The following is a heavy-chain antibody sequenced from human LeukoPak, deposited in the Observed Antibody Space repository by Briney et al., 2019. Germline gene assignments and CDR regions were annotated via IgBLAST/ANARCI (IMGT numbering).Heavy chain of an antibody. J-gene: IGHJ6*03. D-gene: IGHD3-10*01. Sequence: GTSVKVSCKASGFTFTSSAMQWVRQARGQRLEWIGWIVVGSGNTNYAQKFQERVTITRDMSTSTAYMELSSLRSEDTAVYYCAAEGFGEVSYMDVWGKGTTVTISS. V-gene: IGHV1-58*02. CDR3: AAEGFGEVSYMDV. CDR2: IVVGSGNT. CDR1: GFTFTSSA.